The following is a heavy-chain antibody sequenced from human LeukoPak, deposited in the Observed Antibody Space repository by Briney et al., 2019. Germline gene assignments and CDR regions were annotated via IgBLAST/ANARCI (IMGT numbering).Heavy chain of an antibody. J-gene: IGHJ6*02. CDR3: AKDLDYYVWGAGYYGMDV. V-gene: IGHV3-30*18. CDR2: ISYDGSNK. CDR1: GFTFSSYG. D-gene: IGHD3-16*01. Sequence: GRSLRLSCAASGFTFSSYGMHWVRQAPGKGLEWVAVISYDGSNKYYADSVKGRFTISRDNSKNTLYLQMNSLRAEGTAVYYCAKDLDYYVWGAGYYGMDVWGQGTTVTVSS.